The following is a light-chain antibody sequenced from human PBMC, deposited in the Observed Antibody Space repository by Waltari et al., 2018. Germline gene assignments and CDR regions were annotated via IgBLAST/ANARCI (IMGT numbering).Light chain of an antibody. J-gene: IGLJ3*02. CDR3: QAWDSRGV. CDR1: KLGDRY. V-gene: IGLV3-1*01. CDR2: QDT. Sequence: SSELTQPPSVAVSPGQRANITCSGDKLGDRYVSWYQQKPGQSPILIIYQDTKRPSGIPERFSGSNSGNTATLTIGGTQTMDEADYCCQAWDSRGVFGGGTKLTVL.